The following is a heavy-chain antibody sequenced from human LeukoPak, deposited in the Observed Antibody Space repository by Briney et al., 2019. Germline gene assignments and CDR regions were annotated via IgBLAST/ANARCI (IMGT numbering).Heavy chain of an antibody. D-gene: IGHD2-8*01. CDR2: ISGSGGDT. Sequence: GGSLRLSCAASGFTFSNYAMSWVRQAPGKGLEWLSGISGSGGDTYYADSVKGRFTISRDNSKNTLYLQINSLRAEDTAVYYCAKDRSCTNNICHGDFDYWGEGTLCTVSS. J-gene: IGHJ4*02. V-gene: IGHV3-23*01. CDR3: AKDRSCTNNICHGDFDY. CDR1: GFTFSNYA.